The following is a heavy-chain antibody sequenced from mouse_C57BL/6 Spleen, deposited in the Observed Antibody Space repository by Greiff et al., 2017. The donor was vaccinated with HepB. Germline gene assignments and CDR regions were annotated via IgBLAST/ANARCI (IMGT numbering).Heavy chain of an antibody. V-gene: IGHV5-17*01. CDR2: ISSGSSTI. CDR3: ARPPNYYGNYEFAY. D-gene: IGHD2-1*01. J-gene: IGHJ3*01. CDR1: GFTFSDYG. Sequence: EVNVVESGGGLVKPGGSLKLSCAASGFTFSDYGMHWVRQAPEKGLEWVAYISSGSSTIYYADTVKGRFTISRDNAKNTLFLQMTSLRSEDTAMYYCARPPNYYGNYEFAYWGQGTLVTVSA.